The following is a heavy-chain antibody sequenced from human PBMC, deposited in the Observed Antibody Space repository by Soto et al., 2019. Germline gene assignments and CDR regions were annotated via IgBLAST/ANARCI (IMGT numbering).Heavy chain of an antibody. V-gene: IGHV3-9*01. J-gene: IGHJ4*02. CDR3: LGGSWFD. CDR1: GYSFEDYS. Sequence: EVQLVESGGDMVQPGRSLKLSCVGSGYSFEDYSMHWVRQAPGKGLEWVSGISWNGNFTGYADSVKGRFTISRDNAKNSLFLQMRSLSLEDTALYYCLGGSWFDGGQGTLVNVSS. CDR2: ISWNGNFT. D-gene: IGHD2-15*01.